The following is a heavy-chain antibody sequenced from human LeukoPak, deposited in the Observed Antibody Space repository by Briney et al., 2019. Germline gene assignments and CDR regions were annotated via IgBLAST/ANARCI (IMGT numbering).Heavy chain of an antibody. J-gene: IGHJ4*02. V-gene: IGHV4-59*01. CDR3: ARLPDVSGWPFDY. CDR1: DDSINGDF. Sequence: PSETLSLTCTASDDSINGDFWTWLRQPPGKGLEWIGYIRYSGRTEYNPSLKSRVTISIDRSKNQFSLKLTSETAAASAIYYCARLPDVSGWPFDYWGQGMLITVSS. CDR2: IRYSGRT. D-gene: IGHD6-19*01.